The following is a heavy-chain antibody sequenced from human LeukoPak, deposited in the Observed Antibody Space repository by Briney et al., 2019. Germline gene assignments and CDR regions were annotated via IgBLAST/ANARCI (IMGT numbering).Heavy chain of an antibody. V-gene: IGHV4-34*01. Sequence: SETLSLTCAVYGGSFSGYYWSWIRQPPGKGLEWIGEINHSGSTNYNPSLKSRVTISVDTFKNQFSLKLSSVTAADTAVYYCARESITNDYWGQGTLVTVSS. CDR1: GGSFSGYY. D-gene: IGHD2-2*01. CDR2: INHSGST. J-gene: IGHJ4*02. CDR3: ARESITNDY.